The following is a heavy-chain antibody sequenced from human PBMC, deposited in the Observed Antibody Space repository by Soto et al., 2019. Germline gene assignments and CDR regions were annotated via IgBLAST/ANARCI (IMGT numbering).Heavy chain of an antibody. D-gene: IGHD6-13*01. J-gene: IGHJ4*02. Sequence: EVQLLESGGGLVQPGGSLRLSCAASGFTFSSYAMTWVRRAPGKGLEWVSAISGSGNTTYYADSVKGGFTVSRDSSRNTLYLQMNSLTAEDTAVYFCAKDLSSTWYPQYWGQGTLVTVSS. CDR3: AKDLSSTWYPQY. CDR2: ISGSGNTT. V-gene: IGHV3-23*01. CDR1: GFTFSSYA.